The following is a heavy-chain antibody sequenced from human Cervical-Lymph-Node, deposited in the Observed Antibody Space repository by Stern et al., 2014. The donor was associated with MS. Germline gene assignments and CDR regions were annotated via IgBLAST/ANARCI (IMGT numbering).Heavy chain of an antibody. D-gene: IGHD6-13*01. V-gene: IGHV3-33*01. CDR3: ARGRWRFSSSWFLDY. CDR1: GFTFNSYD. CDR2: IWYDGSNR. J-gene: IGHJ4*02. Sequence: VQLVESGGGVVQPGGSLRLSCAASGFTFNSYDMDWVRQAPGKGLEWVAVIWYDGSNRNYADSVKGRLTISRDNSKNTLHLQMNSLRAEDTAVYYCARGRWRFSSSWFLDYWGQGTQVTVS.